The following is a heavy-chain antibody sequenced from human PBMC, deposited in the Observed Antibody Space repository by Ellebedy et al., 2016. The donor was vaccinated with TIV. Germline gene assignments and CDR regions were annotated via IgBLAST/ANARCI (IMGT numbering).Heavy chain of an antibody. CDR3: SRGIAAVMY. CDR2: ITGSSSYM. V-gene: IGHV3-21*01. J-gene: IGHJ4*02. CDR1: GFTFSSYW. Sequence: GESLKISCAASGFTFSSYWMSWVRQAPGKGLEWVSSITGSSSYMFYADSVKGRFTISRDNAKNSLYLQLNSLRAEDTAVYYCSRGIAAVMYWGQGIQVTVSS. D-gene: IGHD6-13*01.